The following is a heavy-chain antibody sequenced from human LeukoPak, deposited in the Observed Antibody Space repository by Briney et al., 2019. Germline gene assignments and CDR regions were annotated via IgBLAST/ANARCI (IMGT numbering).Heavy chain of an antibody. CDR2: INHSGGT. Sequence: SETLSLTCAVSGGSFSTYWWSWIRQSPGKGLEWIGEINHSGGTNNNPSLKSRVTMSIDTSKNQFSLRLSSVTAADTAVYYCARWPVGYCIRTRCYEVDPWGQGTLVTVSS. V-gene: IGHV4-34*01. J-gene: IGHJ5*02. CDR1: GGSFSTYW. CDR3: ARWPVGYCIRTRCYEVDP. D-gene: IGHD2-2*01.